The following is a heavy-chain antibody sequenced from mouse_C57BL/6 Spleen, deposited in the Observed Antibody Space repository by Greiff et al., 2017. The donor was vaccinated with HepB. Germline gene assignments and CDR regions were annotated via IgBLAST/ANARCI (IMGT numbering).Heavy chain of an antibody. J-gene: IGHJ1*03. CDR2: IDPSDSYT. Sequence: QVQLQQPGAELVRPGTSVKLSCKASGYTFTSYWMHWVKQRPGQGLEWIGVIDPSDSYTNYNQTLKGKATLTVDTSSSTAYMQLSSLTSEDSAVYYCAKSTVVEWYFDVWGTGTTVTVSS. CDR3: AKSTVVEWYFDV. CDR1: GYTFTSYW. V-gene: IGHV1-59*01. D-gene: IGHD1-1*01.